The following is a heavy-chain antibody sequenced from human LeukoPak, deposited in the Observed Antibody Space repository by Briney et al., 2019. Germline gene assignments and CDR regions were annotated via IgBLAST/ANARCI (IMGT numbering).Heavy chain of an antibody. V-gene: IGHV5-51*01. J-gene: IGHJ3*02. D-gene: IGHD3-10*01. CDR2: IYPGDSDT. CDR3: ARPRDSEPVGAFDI. Sequence: GESLKISCKGSGYRFASYWIAWVRQTPGKGLEWMGIIYPGDSDTRYSPSFQGQVTISADKSISTAYLQWSSLKASDTAMYYCARPRDSEPVGAFDIWGQGTMVTVSS. CDR1: GYRFASYW.